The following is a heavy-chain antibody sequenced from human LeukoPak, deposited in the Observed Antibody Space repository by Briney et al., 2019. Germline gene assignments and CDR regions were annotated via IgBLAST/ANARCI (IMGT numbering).Heavy chain of an antibody. Sequence: PGGSLRLSCAASGFTFSSYAMSWVRQAPGKGLEWVSAISGRGGSTYYADSVKGRFTISRDNSKNTLYLQMNSLRAEDTAVYYCAKLHYYDSSGYPYDAFDIWGQGTMVTVSS. D-gene: IGHD3-22*01. V-gene: IGHV3-23*01. CDR1: GFTFSSYA. CDR2: ISGRGGST. CDR3: AKLHYYDSSGYPYDAFDI. J-gene: IGHJ3*02.